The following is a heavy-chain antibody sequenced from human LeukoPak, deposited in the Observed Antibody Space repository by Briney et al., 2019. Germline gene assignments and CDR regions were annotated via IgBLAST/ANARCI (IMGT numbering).Heavy chain of an antibody. CDR2: IIPIFGTA. V-gene: IGHV1-69*05. J-gene: IGHJ4*02. CDR3: ARDDLETEYYFDY. CDR1: GGTFSSYA. D-gene: IGHD3-3*01. Sequence: SVKVSCKASGGTFSSYAISWVRQAPGQGLEWMGRIIPIFGTANYAQKFQGRATITTDESTSTAYMELSSLRSEDTAVYYCARDDLETEYYFDYWGQGTLVTVSS.